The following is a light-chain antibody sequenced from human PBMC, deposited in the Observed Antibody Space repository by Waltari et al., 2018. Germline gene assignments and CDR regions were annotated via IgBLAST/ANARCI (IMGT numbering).Light chain of an antibody. J-gene: IGLJ3*02. Sequence: QSVLTQPPSASGTPGQGVTISCSGSSSNIGDNYVYWYQPFPGTSPKLLIHRNNQRPSGVPDRFSGSKSGTSAFLVISGLRSEDEADYHCAAWDDSLSGWVFGGGTKLTVL. CDR3: AAWDDSLSGWV. V-gene: IGLV1-47*01. CDR1: SSNIGDNY. CDR2: RNN.